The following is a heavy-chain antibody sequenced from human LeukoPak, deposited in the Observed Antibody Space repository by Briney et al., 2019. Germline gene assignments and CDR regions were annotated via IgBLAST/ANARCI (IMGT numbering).Heavy chain of an antibody. CDR1: GYSFTSYA. J-gene: IGHJ4*02. D-gene: IGHD2/OR15-2a*01. CDR3: ARDHRANGNFVSATTFDS. Sequence: ASVKVSCKASGYSFTSYAMHWVRQALGQRPEWMGWINVDSGNTKCSEKFQDRVTITRDTSAGTAYVELSRLSSEDTAIYYCARDHRANGNFVSATTFDSWGQGTLVTVSS. V-gene: IGHV1-3*01. CDR2: INVDSGNT.